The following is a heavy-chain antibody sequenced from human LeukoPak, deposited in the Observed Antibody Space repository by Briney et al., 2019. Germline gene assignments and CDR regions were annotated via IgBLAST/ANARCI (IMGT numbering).Heavy chain of an antibody. J-gene: IGHJ4*02. CDR3: ARSRAVEWPTIFYYFDY. V-gene: IGHV1-69*05. D-gene: IGHD3-9*01. Sequence: ASVKVSCKASGGTLSSYAISWVRQAPGQGLEWMGGIIPIFGTANYAQKFQGRVTITTDASTSTAYMELSSLRSEDTAVYYCARSRAVEWPTIFYYFDYWGQGTLVTVSS. CDR2: IIPIFGTA. CDR1: GGTLSSYA.